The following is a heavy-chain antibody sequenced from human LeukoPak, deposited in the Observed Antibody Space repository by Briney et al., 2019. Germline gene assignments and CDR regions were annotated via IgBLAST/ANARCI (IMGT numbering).Heavy chain of an antibody. CDR3: AKGPRNHYFYFMDV. Sequence: GRSLRLSCAASGFTFDDYAMHWVRHAPGKGLEWVAGISWNSGSIDYADSVEGRFTISRDNAMNSLDLQMNSLSLEDTALYYCAKGPRNHYFYFMDVWGKGTTVTVSS. CDR1: GFTFDDYA. J-gene: IGHJ6*03. CDR2: ISWNSGSI. V-gene: IGHV3-9*01.